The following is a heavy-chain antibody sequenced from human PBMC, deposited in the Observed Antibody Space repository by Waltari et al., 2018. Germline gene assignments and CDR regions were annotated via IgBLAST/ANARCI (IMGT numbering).Heavy chain of an antibody. CDR2: IWHDGTYK. D-gene: IGHD4-17*01. CDR3: ASMATTSDFDY. V-gene: IGHV3-33*01. J-gene: IGHJ4*02. Sequence: QVQLVESGGGVVQPGRSLRLSCVASGFTFSDHGMLWVRQAPGMGLEWVSLIWHDGTYKYYADSVKGRFSISRDNSKNMVYLQMNGLRAEDTAVYFCASMATTSDFDYWGQGALVTVSS. CDR1: GFTFSDHG.